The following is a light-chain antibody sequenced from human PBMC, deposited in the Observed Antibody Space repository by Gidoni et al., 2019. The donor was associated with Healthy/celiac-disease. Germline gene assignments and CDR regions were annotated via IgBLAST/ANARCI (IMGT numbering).Light chain of an antibody. V-gene: IGLV2-14*01. CDR1: SSDVRGYNY. CDR3: SSYTSSSTVV. CDR2: EVS. J-gene: IGLJ2*01. Sequence: QSALTQPASVSGSPGQSITISCTGTSSDVRGYNYVSWYQQQPGKAPKLMIYEVSNQPTGVSHRFSGSKSGNMASLTSSGLQAEDEADYYCSSYTSSSTVVFGGGTKLTVL.